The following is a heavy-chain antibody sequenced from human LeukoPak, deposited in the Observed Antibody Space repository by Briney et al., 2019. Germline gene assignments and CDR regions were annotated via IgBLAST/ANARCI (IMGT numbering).Heavy chain of an antibody. Sequence: SETLSLTCAVYGGSFSGYYWSWIRQPPGKGLEWIGEINHSGSTNYNPSLKSRATISVDTSKNQFSLRLSSVTAADTAFYYCVRDEINMGTFDYWGQGTQVTVSS. CDR2: INHSGST. J-gene: IGHJ4*02. V-gene: IGHV4-34*01. D-gene: IGHD5-24*01. CDR1: GGSFSGYY. CDR3: VRDEINMGTFDY.